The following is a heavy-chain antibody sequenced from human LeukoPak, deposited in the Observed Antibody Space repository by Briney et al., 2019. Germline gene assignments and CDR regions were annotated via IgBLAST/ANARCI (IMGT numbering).Heavy chain of an antibody. Sequence: ASVKVSCKAFGYTFSRYGISWVRQAPGQGLEWMGWFNAYNGNTNYVQKFQDRVTMTTDTPTSTAYKELRSLRSDDTAVYYCARDRRFLDEKTFDIWGQGTMVTVSS. V-gene: IGHV1-18*01. CDR2: FNAYNGNT. D-gene: IGHD3-3*01. CDR1: GYTFSRYG. CDR3: ARDRRFLDEKTFDI. J-gene: IGHJ3*02.